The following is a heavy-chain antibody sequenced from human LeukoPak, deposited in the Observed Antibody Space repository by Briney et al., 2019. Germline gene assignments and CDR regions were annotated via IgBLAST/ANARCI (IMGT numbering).Heavy chain of an antibody. CDR3: ARVPGLGELSPENDY. J-gene: IGHJ4*02. Sequence: SETLSLTCTVSGGSISSSSYYWGWTRQPPGKGLEWIGSIYYSGSTYYNPSLKSRVTISVDTSKNQFSLKLSSVTAADTAVYYCARVPGLGELSPENDYWGQGTLVTVSS. D-gene: IGHD3-16*02. V-gene: IGHV4-39*07. CDR2: IYYSGST. CDR1: GGSISSSSYY.